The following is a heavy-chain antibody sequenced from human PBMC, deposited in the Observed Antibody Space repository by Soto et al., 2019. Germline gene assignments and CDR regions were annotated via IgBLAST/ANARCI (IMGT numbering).Heavy chain of an antibody. J-gene: IGHJ4*02. V-gene: IGHV5-51*01. D-gene: IGHD3-9*01. CDR3: ARHYDDILTGSTGLIDY. CDR2: IYPGDSDT. CDR1: GYSFTSYW. Sequence: GESLKISCKGSGYSFTSYWFGWVRQMPGKGLEWMGIIYPGDSDTRYSPSFQGQVTISADKSISTAYLQWSSLKASDTAMYYCARHYDDILTGSTGLIDYWGQGTLVTVSS.